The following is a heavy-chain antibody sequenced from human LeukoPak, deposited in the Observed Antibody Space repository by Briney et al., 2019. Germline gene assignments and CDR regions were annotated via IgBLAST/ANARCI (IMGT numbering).Heavy chain of an antibody. D-gene: IGHD3-3*01. J-gene: IGHJ3*02. CDR2: INHSGST. CDR1: GGSFSGYY. CDR3: ARGRGDFWSGYYIAFDI. V-gene: IGHV4-34*01. Sequence: SETLSLTCAVYGGSFSGYYWSWIRQPPGKGLEWIGEINHSGSTNYNPSLTSRVTISVDTSKNQFSLKLSSVTAADTAVYYCARGRGDFWSGYYIAFDIWGQGTMVTVSS.